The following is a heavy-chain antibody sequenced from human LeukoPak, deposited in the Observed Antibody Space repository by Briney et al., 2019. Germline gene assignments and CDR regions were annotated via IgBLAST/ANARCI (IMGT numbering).Heavy chain of an antibody. D-gene: IGHD3-3*01. CDR3: ARHSGWSGHLDAFDI. CDR2: IFYSGNT. V-gene: IGHV4-39*01. Sequence: PSETLSLTCTVSGGSISSYYWGWIRQPPGKGLEWIGSIFYSGNTYYNPSLKSRVTISVDTSKNQFSLKLSSVTAADTAVYYCARHSGWSGHLDAFDIWGQGTMVTVSS. CDR1: GGSISSYY. J-gene: IGHJ3*02.